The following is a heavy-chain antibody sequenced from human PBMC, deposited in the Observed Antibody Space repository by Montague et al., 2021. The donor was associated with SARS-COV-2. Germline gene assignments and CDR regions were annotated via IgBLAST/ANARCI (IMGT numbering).Heavy chain of an antibody. CDR1: GYIFSSYS. CDR3: ARDWYCRSGRCHNTFDI. Sequence: SVKVSCKASGYIFSSYSISWVRQAPGQGLEWMGWISTYDYKTNYAQMVQGRVTVTTDTSTSTVYMELRSLRSDDTAVYYCARDWYCRSGRCHNTFDIWGQGTLVTVSS. CDR2: ISTYDYKT. V-gene: IGHV1-18*01. D-gene: IGHD2-15*01. J-gene: IGHJ3*02.